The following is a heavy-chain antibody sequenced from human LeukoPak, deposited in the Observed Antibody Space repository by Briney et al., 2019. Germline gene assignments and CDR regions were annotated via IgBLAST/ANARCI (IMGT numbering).Heavy chain of an antibody. CDR3: AKAPSAAMVGDYYYYGMDV. D-gene: IGHD2-2*01. J-gene: IGHJ6*04. CDR2: ISGSGGST. Sequence: GGSLRLSCAASGFTFSSYAMSWVRQAPGKGLEWVSAISGSGGSTYYADSVKGRFTISRDNSKNTLYLQMNSLRAEDTAVYYCAKAPSAAMVGDYYYYGMDVWGKGTTVTVSS. V-gene: IGHV3-23*01. CDR1: GFTFSSYA.